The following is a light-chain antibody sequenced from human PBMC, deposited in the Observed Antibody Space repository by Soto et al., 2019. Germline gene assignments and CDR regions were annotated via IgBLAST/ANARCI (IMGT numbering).Light chain of an antibody. CDR3: QQYGSSGT. J-gene: IGKJ1*01. CDR1: QSVSSSY. CDR2: GAS. Sequence: EIVLTQSPGTLSLSPGERATLSCVASQSVSSSYLAWYQQKPGQAPRLLIHGASNRATGIPDRFSGSGSGTDFTLTISRLEPEDFAVYYCQQYGSSGTFGQGTKVDIK. V-gene: IGKV3-20*01.